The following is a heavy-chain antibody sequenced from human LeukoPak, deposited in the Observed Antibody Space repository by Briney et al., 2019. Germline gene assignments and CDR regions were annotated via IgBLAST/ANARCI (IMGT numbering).Heavy chain of an antibody. CDR1: GGTFSSYA. Sequence: ASVKVSCKASGGTFSSYAISWVRQAPGQGLEWMGRIIPILGIANYAQKFQGRVTITADKSTSTAYMEPSSLRSEDTAVYYCARGGTSDSSGYYSAYWGQGTLVTVSS. J-gene: IGHJ4*02. D-gene: IGHD3-22*01. CDR2: IIPILGIA. V-gene: IGHV1-69*04. CDR3: ARGGTSDSSGYYSAY.